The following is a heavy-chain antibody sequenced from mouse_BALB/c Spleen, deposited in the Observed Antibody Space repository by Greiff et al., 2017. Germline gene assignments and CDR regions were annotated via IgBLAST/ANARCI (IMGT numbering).Heavy chain of an antibody. D-gene: IGHD1-1*01. CDR3: AKHGSSPWYFDV. CDR1: GFNIKDTY. CDR2: IDPANGNT. J-gene: IGHJ1*01. Sequence: VQLQQSGAELVKPGASVKLSCTASGFNIKDTYMHWVKQRPEQGLEWIGRIDPANGNTKYDPKFQGKATITADTSSNTAYLQLSSLTSEDTAVYYCAKHGSSPWYFDVWGAGTTVTVSS. V-gene: IGHV14-3*02.